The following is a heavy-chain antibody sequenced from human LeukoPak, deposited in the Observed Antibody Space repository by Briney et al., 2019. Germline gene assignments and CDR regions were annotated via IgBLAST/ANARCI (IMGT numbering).Heavy chain of an antibody. CDR1: GFTFSSYW. CDR3: ARDPYCTGGSCSSPFDY. J-gene: IGHJ4*02. D-gene: IGHD2-15*01. CDR2: IKQDGSEK. Sequence: GGSLRLSCAASGFTFSSYWMSWVRQAPGKGLEWVANIKQDGSEKYYVDSVKGRFTISRDNAKNSLYLQMNSLRVEDTAVYYCARDPYCTGGSCSSPFDYWGQGTLVTVSS. V-gene: IGHV3-7*01.